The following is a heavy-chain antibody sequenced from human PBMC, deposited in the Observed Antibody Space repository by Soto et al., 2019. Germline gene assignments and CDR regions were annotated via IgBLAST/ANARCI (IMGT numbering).Heavy chain of an antibody. CDR1: GFN. V-gene: IGHV3-30-3*01. CDR3: AREGYCISTSCYAYYYYGMDV. CDR2: ISYDGSNK. D-gene: IGHD2-2*01. Sequence: PGGSLSLSCAASGFNMHWVRQAPGKGLEWVAVISYDGSNKYYADSVKGRFTNSRDNSKNTLYLQMNSLRAEDTAVYYGAREGYCISTSCYAYYYYGMDVWGQGTTVTVSS. J-gene: IGHJ6*02.